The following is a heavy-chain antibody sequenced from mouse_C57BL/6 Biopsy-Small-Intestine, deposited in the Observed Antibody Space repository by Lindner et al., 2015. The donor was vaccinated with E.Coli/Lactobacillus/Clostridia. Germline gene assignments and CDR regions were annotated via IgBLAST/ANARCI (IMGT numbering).Heavy chain of an antibody. CDR1: GYAFSSYW. CDR3: ARTLRRYLDV. J-gene: IGHJ1*01. CDR2: IYPGDGDT. Sequence: VQLQESGAELVKPGASVKISCKASGYAFSSYWMNWVKQRPGKGLEWIGQIYPGDGDTNYNGKFKGKATLTADKSSTTAYMLLNNLTSEDSAIYFCARTLRRYLDVWGSGTTVTVSS. D-gene: IGHD1-1*01. V-gene: IGHV1-80*01.